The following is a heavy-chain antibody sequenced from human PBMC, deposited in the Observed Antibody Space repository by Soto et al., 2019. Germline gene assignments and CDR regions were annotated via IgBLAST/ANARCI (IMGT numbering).Heavy chain of an antibody. CDR1: GGSISSSSYY. CDR3: ASMYGDYVSY. Sequence: SETLSLTCTVSGGSISSSSYYWGWIRQPPGKGLEWIGSIYYSGSTYYNPSLKSRITISVDTSKNQFSLKLSSVTAADTAVYYCASMYGDYVSYWGQGTLVTVSS. D-gene: IGHD4-17*01. V-gene: IGHV4-39*01. J-gene: IGHJ4*02. CDR2: IYYSGST.